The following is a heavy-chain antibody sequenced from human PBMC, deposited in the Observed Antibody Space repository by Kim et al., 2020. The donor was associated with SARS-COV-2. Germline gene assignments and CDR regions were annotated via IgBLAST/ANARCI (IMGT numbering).Heavy chain of an antibody. V-gene: IGHV3-23*03. CDR3: AMVLETVTSRGPTAEYFQH. D-gene: IGHD4-17*01. CDR1: GVSFSNYA. CDR2: IYSGASST. Sequence: GGSLRLSCAASGVSFSNYAMSWVRQAPGKGLEWVSVIYSGASSTYYADSLQGRFTISRDDSKNTLYLQMNSLRAEDTAVYYCAMVLETVTSRGPTAEYFQHWGQGTLVTVSS. J-gene: IGHJ1*01.